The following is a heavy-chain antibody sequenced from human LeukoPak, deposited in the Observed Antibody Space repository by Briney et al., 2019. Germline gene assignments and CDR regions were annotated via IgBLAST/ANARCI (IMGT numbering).Heavy chain of an antibody. CDR3: AKDSEYCSSTSCYAGDY. CDR2: ISGSGGST. D-gene: IGHD2-2*01. V-gene: IGHV3-23*01. J-gene: IGHJ4*02. Sequence: GGSLRLSCAASGCTFSSYAMSWVRQAPGKGLEWVSAISGSGGSTYYADSVKGRFTISRDNSKNTLYLQMNSLRAEDTAVYYCAKDSEYCSSTSCYAGDYWGQGTLVTVSS. CDR1: GCTFSSYA.